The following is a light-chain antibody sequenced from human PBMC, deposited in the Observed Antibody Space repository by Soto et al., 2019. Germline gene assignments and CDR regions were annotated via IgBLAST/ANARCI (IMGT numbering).Light chain of an antibody. V-gene: IGLV1-51*01. CDR2: DDN. Sequence: QSVLTQPPSVSAAPGRRVTISCSGSASNIGNNSVSLYQQLPGEAPKLLIHDDNNLPSGIHDRFFGSKSGTSATLGITGLQTGDEADYYCGTWDTSLPACVFGPGTKVTVL. J-gene: IGLJ1*01. CDR3: GTWDTSLPACV. CDR1: ASNIGNNS.